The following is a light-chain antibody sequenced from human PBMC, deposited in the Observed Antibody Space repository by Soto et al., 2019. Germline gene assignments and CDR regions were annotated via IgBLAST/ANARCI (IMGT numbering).Light chain of an antibody. CDR2: GAS. J-gene: IGKJ5*01. V-gene: IGKV3-15*01. Sequence: EIVMTQSPATLSVSPGERATLSCRASQSVSSNLAWYQQNPGQAPRLLIYGASTRATGIPARFSGSGSGTEFTLTISSLQSEDFAVYYCQQYNNWLITFGQGTRLEI. CDR1: QSVSSN. CDR3: QQYNNWLIT.